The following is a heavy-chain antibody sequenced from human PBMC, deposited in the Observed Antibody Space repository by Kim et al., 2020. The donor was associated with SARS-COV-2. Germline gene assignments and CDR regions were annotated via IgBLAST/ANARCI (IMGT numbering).Heavy chain of an antibody. D-gene: IGHD5-12*01. CDR2: SYYTGNT. CDR3: VRVTASGYYEDMGPLSYFEY. Sequence: SETLSLTCTISGGSVRSSSHYWGWIRQPPGKGLEWMGSSYYTGNTFYNPTLNNRVTISVDTSKNQVSLRLTSVTAADTAIYYCVRVTASGYYEDMGPLSYFEYWGQGARVTVSS. J-gene: IGHJ4*02. V-gene: IGHV4-39*07. CDR1: GGSVRSSSHY.